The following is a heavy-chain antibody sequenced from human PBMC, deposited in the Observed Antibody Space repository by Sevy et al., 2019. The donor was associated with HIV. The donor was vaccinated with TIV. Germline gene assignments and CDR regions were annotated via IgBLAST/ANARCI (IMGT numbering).Heavy chain of an antibody. Sequence: ASVKVSCKASGYTFTSYYMHWVRQAPGQGLEWMGIINPSGGSTSYAKKFQGRVTMTRDTSTSTVYMELSSLRSEDTAVYYCARDWRFYYDSSGWSQPPNDAFDIWGQGTMVTVSS. CDR1: GYTFTSYY. D-gene: IGHD3-22*01. V-gene: IGHV1-46*01. CDR2: INPSGGST. CDR3: ARDWRFYYDSSGWSQPPNDAFDI. J-gene: IGHJ3*02.